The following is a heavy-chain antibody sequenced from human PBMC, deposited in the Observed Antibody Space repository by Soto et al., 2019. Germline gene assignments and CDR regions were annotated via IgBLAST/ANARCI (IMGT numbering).Heavy chain of an antibody. Sequence: PGGNLQLYYEASGFCCSTYTIKWVRQAPGKGLEWISSISSTSSYIYYTDSVTGRFTISRDNAKNSLHLQMNSLGAGDTAVYYCARETGSYSWNDGLMDVWDQGT. CDR2: ISSTSSYI. D-gene: IGHD1-20*01. J-gene: IGHJ6*02. V-gene: IGHV3-21*01. CDR1: GFCCSTYT. CDR3: ARETGSYSWNDGLMDV.